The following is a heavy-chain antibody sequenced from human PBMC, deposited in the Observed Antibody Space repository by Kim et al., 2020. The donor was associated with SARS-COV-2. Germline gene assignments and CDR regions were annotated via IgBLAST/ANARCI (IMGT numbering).Heavy chain of an antibody. V-gene: IGHV6-1*01. Sequence: YAETVKSRITINEDTSTNQCFLQRNSVSPEDTAVYYCARDTPGQKAYDIWGQGTMVTVSS. CDR3: ARDTPGQKAYDI. J-gene: IGHJ3*02.